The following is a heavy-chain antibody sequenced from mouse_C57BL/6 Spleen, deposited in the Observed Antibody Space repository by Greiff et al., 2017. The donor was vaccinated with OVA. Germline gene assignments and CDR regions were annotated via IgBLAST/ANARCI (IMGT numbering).Heavy chain of an antibody. J-gene: IGHJ2*01. D-gene: IGHD2-2*01. CDR2: ISDGGSYT. CDR1: GFTFSSYA. Sequence: EVQRVESGGGLVKPGGSLKLSCAASGFTFSSYAMSWVRQTPEKRLEWVATISDGGSYTYYPDNVKGRFTISRDNAKNNLYLQMSHLKSEDTAMYYCARGPPMVTTEDYFDYWGQGTTLTVSS. V-gene: IGHV5-4*01. CDR3: ARGPPMVTTEDYFDY.